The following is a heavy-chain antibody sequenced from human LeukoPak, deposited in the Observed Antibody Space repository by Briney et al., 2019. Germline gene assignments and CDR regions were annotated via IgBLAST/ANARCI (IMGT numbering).Heavy chain of an antibody. D-gene: IGHD6-13*01. CDR2: ISYDGSNK. CDR1: GFTFSSYA. J-gene: IGHJ3*02. Sequence: GGSLRLSCAASGFTFSSYAMHWVRQAPGKGLEWVAVISYDGSNKYYADSVKGRFTISRDNSKNTLYLQMNSLRAEDTAVYYCARDRTKSSWYPHDAFDIWGQGTMVTVSS. CDR3: ARDRTKSSWYPHDAFDI. V-gene: IGHV3-30-3*01.